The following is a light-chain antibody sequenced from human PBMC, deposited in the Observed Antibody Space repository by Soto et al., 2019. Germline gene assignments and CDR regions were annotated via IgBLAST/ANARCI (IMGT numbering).Light chain of an antibody. J-gene: IGKJ2*01. CDR1: QSVSSSY. Sequence: EIVLTQSPGTLSLSPGERATLSCRASQSVSSSYLAWYQQNPGQAPRLLIYGASSRATGIPDRLSGSGSGTDFTLTISRLEPEAFAVYYCQQYGSSPPYTFGQGTKLEI. CDR3: QQYGSSPPYT. CDR2: GAS. V-gene: IGKV3-20*01.